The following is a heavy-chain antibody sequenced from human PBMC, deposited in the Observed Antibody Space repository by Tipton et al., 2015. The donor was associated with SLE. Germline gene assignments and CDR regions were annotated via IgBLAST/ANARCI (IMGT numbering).Heavy chain of an antibody. CDR2: VYYSGTT. D-gene: IGHD3-3*01. J-gene: IGHJ4*01. CDR1: SGSITSYY. CDR3: ARAFTYDYWSADSGTPSLAYFDY. Sequence: TLSLTCNVSSGSITSYYWNWIRQFPGKGLEWIGNVYYSGTTNYNPSLKSRVTISINTSKNQFSLKLSSVTAADTAVYFCARAFTYDYWSADSGTPSLAYFDYWGHGTLVTVSS. V-gene: IGHV4-59*01.